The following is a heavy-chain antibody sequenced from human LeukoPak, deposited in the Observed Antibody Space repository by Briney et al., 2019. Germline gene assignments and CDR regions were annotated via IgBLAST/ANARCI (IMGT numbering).Heavy chain of an antibody. V-gene: IGHV3-48*03. D-gene: IGHD3-22*01. J-gene: IGHJ3*02. CDR3: ATYYYDSSAQRGDDAFDI. CDR2: ISSSGSTI. Sequence: GGSLRLSCAASGFTFTNYAMNWVRQAPGKGLEWVSYISSSGSTIYYADSVKGRFTVSRDNAKKSLYLQMNSLRAEDTAIYYCATYYYDSSAQRGDDAFDIWGQGTMVTVSS. CDR1: GFTFTNYA.